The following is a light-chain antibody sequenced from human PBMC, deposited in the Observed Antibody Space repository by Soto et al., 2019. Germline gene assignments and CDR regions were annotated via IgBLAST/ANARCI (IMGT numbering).Light chain of an antibody. CDR3: ATWDDSLKGV. CDR2: TNN. Sequence: QSVLTQPPAASGTPGQRVTSACSGSTSNIGSHSVNWYQHVPGTAPKLLITTNNQRPSGVPDRFSGFKSGSSASLVISGLQSEDEADYYCATWDDSLKGVFGTGTKLTVL. V-gene: IGLV1-44*01. CDR1: TSNIGSHS. J-gene: IGLJ1*01.